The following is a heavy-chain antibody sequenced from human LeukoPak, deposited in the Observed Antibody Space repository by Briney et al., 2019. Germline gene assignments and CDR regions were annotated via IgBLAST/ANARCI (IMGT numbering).Heavy chain of an antibody. V-gene: IGHV3-23*01. CDR1: GFTFSGYA. J-gene: IGHJ4*02. CDR3: AKGPINLRGYSYDLFDY. D-gene: IGHD5-18*01. CDR2: ISGSGGST. Sequence: TGGSLRLSCAASGFTFSGYAMTWVRQPPGKGLEWVSAISGSGGSTYYADSVKGRFTISRDNSKNTLYLQMNSLRAEDTAVYYCAKGPINLRGYSYDLFDYWGQGTLVTVSS.